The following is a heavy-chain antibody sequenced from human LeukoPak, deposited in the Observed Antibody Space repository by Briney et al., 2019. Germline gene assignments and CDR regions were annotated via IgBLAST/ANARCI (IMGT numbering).Heavy chain of an antibody. CDR1: GDSVSSNTYC. Sequence: SETLSLTSTVSGDSVSSNTYCWGWIRQSPGKGLEWVATLYYSGTTAYNPSLRSRVAMSVDTSKNHFTLKLTSVTAADTAVYYCARLSKGRFFDYLFDFWGHGTLVTVSS. CDR3: ARLSKGRFFDYLFDF. J-gene: IGHJ4*01. CDR2: LYYSGTT. V-gene: IGHV4-39*02. D-gene: IGHD3-9*01.